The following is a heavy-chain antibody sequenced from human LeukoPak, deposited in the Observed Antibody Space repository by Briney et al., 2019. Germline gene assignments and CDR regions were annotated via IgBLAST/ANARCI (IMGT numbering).Heavy chain of an antibody. CDR2: ISGSDGST. CDR1: GFTFSSYA. Sequence: GGSLRLSCAASGFTFSSYAMTWVRQAPGKGLEWVSSISGSDGSTYYADSVKGRFTISRDNAKNSLYLQMNSLRAEDTALYYCAKARGYSYGPFDYWGQGTLVTVSS. D-gene: IGHD5-18*01. CDR3: AKARGYSYGPFDY. J-gene: IGHJ4*02. V-gene: IGHV3-23*01.